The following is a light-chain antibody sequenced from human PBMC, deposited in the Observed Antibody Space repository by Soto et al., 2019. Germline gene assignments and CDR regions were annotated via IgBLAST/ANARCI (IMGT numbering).Light chain of an antibody. Sequence: DIQMTQSPSTLSASVGDRVTITCRASQSISSWLAWYQQKPGKAPKVLIYDASSLDSGVPSRFSGSGSGTEFTLPITTLHPDDFAPYSCQHYNTYSRTFGQGTTVDIK. CDR3: QHYNTYSRT. CDR1: QSISSW. J-gene: IGKJ1*01. CDR2: DAS. V-gene: IGKV1-5*01.